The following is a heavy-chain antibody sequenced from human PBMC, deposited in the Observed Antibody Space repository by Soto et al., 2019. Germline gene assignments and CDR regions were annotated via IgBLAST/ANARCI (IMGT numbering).Heavy chain of an antibody. CDR2: VYYSGNT. Sequence: PSETLSLTCSVSGGSISSGYYYWSWIRQPPGKGLEWIGNVYYSGNTYYNPSLKSRLIISIDTSKNHFSLKVGSVTAADTAVYYCARSPLYGMDVWGQGTTVTVSS. CDR1: GGSISSGYYY. CDR3: ARSPLYGMDV. V-gene: IGHV4-30-4*01. J-gene: IGHJ6*02.